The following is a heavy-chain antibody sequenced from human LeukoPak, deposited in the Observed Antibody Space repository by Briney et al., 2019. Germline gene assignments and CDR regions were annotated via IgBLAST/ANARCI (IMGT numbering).Heavy chain of an antibody. CDR3: ALWKYGNSPLEF. J-gene: IGHJ4*02. CDR2: ISSSGSTI. V-gene: IGHV3-48*03. CDR1: GFTFSGYE. Sequence: GGSLRLSCAASGFTFSGYEMNWVRQAPGKGLEWVSCISSSGSTIYYAGSVRGRFTISRDNAKNSLYLQMNSLRAEDTAVYYCALWKYGNSPLEFWGQGTLVTVSS. D-gene: IGHD6-6*01.